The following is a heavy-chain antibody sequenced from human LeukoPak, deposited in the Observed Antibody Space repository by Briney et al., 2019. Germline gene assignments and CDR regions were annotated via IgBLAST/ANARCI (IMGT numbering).Heavy chain of an antibody. CDR3: ARDALFPASGSYYTFDY. Sequence: PGGSLRLSCAASGFTFDDYAMHWVRQAPGKGLEWVSGISWNSGSIGYADSVKGRFTISRGNAKNSLYLQMNSLRAEDTAVYYCARDALFPASGSYYTFDYWGQGTLVTVSS. J-gene: IGHJ4*02. V-gene: IGHV3-9*01. CDR1: GFTFDDYA. CDR2: ISWNSGSI. D-gene: IGHD1-26*01.